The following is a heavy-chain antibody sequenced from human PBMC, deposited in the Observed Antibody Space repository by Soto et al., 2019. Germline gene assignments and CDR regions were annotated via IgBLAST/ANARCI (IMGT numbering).Heavy chain of an antibody. CDR2: IYHSGST. Sequence: VQLQESGPGLVKASGTLSLTCAVSGGPISSSNWWSWVRQPPWKGPEWIGEIYHSGSTNHNPSLKSRDTISVDKSKNQFSLKRSSVTAADTAVYYCASQIVGAPMWGQGTLVTVSS. J-gene: IGHJ4*02. D-gene: IGHD1-26*01. V-gene: IGHV4-4*02. CDR1: GGPISSSNW. CDR3: ASQIVGAPM.